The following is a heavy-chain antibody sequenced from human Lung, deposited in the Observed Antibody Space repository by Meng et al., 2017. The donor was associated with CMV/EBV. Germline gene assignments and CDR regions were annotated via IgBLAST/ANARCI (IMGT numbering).Heavy chain of an antibody. CDR3: ARDFAWNFDY. Sequence: GESLKISCVVSGFSFSTSAMHWVRQAPGKGLEWVAVISNDGKRKYSTDSVEGRFTISRDNSKNTLYLQMDSLRADDRATYYCARDFAWNFDYWGQGTLVTVSS. CDR1: GFSFSTSA. V-gene: IGHV3-30*04. J-gene: IGHJ4*02. CDR2: ISNDGKRK.